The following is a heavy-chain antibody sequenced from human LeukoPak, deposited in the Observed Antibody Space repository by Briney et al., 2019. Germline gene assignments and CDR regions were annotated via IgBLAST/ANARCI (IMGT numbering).Heavy chain of an antibody. Sequence: GGSLRLSCAASGFTFSDYYMSWIRQAPGKGLEWVSYISSSSSYTNYADSVKGRFTISRDNAKNSLYLQMNSLRAEDTAVYYCARYCSGGSCYVYWFDPWGQGTLVTVSS. CDR1: GFTFSDYY. CDR3: ARYCSGGSCYVYWFDP. J-gene: IGHJ5*02. D-gene: IGHD2-15*01. V-gene: IGHV3-11*06. CDR2: ISSSSSYT.